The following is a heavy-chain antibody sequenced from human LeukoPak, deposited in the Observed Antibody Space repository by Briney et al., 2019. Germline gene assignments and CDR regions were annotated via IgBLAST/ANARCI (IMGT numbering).Heavy chain of an antibody. CDR1: GFTFSSYG. D-gene: IGHD6-19*01. Sequence: PGGSLRLSCAASGFTFSSYGMHWVRQAPGKGLEWVAFIRYDGSNKYYADSVKGRFTISRDNSKNTLYLQTNSLRAEDTAVYYCAKDNPIAVAGTVDYWGQGTLVTVSS. V-gene: IGHV3-30*02. J-gene: IGHJ4*02. CDR3: AKDNPIAVAGTVDY. CDR2: IRYDGSNK.